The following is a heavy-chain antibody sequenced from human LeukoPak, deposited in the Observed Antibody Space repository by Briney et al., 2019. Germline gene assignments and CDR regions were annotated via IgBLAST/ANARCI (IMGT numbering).Heavy chain of an antibody. V-gene: IGHV1-18*01. Sequence: ASVKVSCKASGYTFISHGMSWIRPAPGQGVEWMGWISAYNVNTKYAQKFQGRVTMTTDTSTTTAYMDLRSLTSDDTAVYYCARAGDEVPTYFDYWGQGTLVTVSS. J-gene: IGHJ4*02. CDR2: ISAYNVNT. CDR3: ARAGDEVPTYFDY. D-gene: IGHD3-16*01. CDR1: GYTFISHG.